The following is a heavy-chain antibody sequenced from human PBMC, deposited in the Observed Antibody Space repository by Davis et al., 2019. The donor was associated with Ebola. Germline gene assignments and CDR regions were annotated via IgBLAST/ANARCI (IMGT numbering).Heavy chain of an antibody. V-gene: IGHV3-11*01. CDR2: VSSSGSTI. Sequence: GESLKISCAASGFTFSDYYMSWIRQAPGKGLEWVSYVSSSGSTIYYADSVKGRFTISRDNAKNSLYLQMNSLRAEDTAVYYCARDGVVGANDGMDVWGQGTTVTVS. D-gene: IGHD1-26*01. CDR1: GFTFSDYY. CDR3: ARDGVVGANDGMDV. J-gene: IGHJ6*02.